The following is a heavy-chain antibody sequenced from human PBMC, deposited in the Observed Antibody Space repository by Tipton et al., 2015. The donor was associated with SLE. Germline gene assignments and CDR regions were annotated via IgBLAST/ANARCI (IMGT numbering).Heavy chain of an antibody. J-gene: IGHJ4*02. CDR3: TGSDVDVTAVPAY. CDR2: IRSEGLGGTP. D-gene: IGHD2-21*02. V-gene: IGHV3-49*03. CDR1: GFTFGDYS. Sequence: PLRLSCSGSGFTFGDYSMSWFRQAPGKRLEWIGYIRSEGLGGTPEHAASLKSRFTISRDNSKSTAYLQMNSLRIEDTAVYYCTGSDVDVTAVPAYWGQGALVTVSS.